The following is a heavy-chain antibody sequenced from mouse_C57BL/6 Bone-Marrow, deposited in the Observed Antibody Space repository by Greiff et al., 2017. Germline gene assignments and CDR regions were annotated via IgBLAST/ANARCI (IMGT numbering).Heavy chain of an antibody. J-gene: IGHJ3*01. CDR3: ARVAGWLPAWFAY. CDR1: GYTFTDYY. V-gene: IGHV1-19*01. Sequence: EVQLQQSGPVLVKPGASVKMSCKASGYTFTDYYMNWVKQSHGKSLEWIGVIYPYNGGTSYNQKFKGKATLTVDKSSSTAYMELNSLTSEDSAVYYCARVAGWLPAWFAYWGQGTLVTVSA. D-gene: IGHD2-3*01. CDR2: IYPYNGGT.